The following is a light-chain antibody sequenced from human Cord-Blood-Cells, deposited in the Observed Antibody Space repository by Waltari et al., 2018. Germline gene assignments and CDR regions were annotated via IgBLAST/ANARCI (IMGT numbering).Light chain of an antibody. CDR2: DAS. Sequence: EIVLTQSPATLSLSPGDRATLSCRASQSVSSYLAWYQQKPGQAPRLLIYDASHRATGIPARFSGSGSGTDFTLTISSLEPEDFAVYYCQQRSNWYSFGQGTKLEIK. J-gene: IGKJ2*03. CDR1: QSVSSY. CDR3: QQRSNWYS. V-gene: IGKV3-11*01.